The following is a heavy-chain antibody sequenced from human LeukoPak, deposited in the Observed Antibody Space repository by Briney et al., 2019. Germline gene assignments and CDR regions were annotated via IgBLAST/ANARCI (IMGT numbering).Heavy chain of an antibody. J-gene: IGHJ4*02. V-gene: IGHV3-23*01. CDR1: GITFSNYA. Sequence: GGSLSLSCVASGITFSNYAVSWVRQAPEKGLDWVSVIGGSAHKIRYADSVKGRFTISRDNSENIVYLQMNNLRVEDTAVYYCAGRPTGYSSGYIHWGQGTLVTVSS. D-gene: IGHD5-18*01. CDR2: IGGSAHKI. CDR3: AGRPTGYSSGYIH.